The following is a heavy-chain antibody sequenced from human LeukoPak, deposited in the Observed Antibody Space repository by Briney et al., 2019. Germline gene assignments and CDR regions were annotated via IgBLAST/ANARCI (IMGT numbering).Heavy chain of an antibody. CDR2: INAGNGNT. Sequence: GASVKVSCKASGYTFTSYAMHWVRQAPGQRLEWMGWINAGNGNTKYSQKFQGRVTITRDTSASTAYIELSSLRSEDTAVYYCARDLLWFEEVSQGFDYWGQGTLVTVSS. D-gene: IGHD3-10*01. V-gene: IGHV1-3*01. J-gene: IGHJ4*02. CDR1: GYTFTSYA. CDR3: ARDLLWFEEVSQGFDY.